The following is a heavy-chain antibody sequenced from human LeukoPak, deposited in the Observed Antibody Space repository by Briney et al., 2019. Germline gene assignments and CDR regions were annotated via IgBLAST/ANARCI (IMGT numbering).Heavy chain of an antibody. CDR1: GFTLSNAW. CDR3: ARETVVLMLYAGFLDS. D-gene: IGHD2-8*01. CDR2: IKSKTVGGTT. V-gene: IGHV3-15*01. J-gene: IGHJ4*02. Sequence: PGGSLRLSCAASGFTLSNAWMSWVRQAPGKGLEWVGRIKSKTVGGTTDYAAPVKGRFTISRDDSKNTLYLQMNSLRPEDTGVYHCARETVVLMLYAGFLDSWGQGTLVTVSS.